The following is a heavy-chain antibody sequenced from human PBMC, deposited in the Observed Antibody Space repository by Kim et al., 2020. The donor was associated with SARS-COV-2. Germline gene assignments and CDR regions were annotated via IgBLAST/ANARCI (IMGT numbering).Heavy chain of an antibody. CDR3: AKVTMIVVVITYFDY. D-gene: IGHD3-22*01. J-gene: IGHJ4*02. CDR1: GFTFSSYA. Sequence: GGSLRLSCAASGFTFSSYAMSWVRQAPGKGLEWVSAISGSGGSTYYADSVKGRFTISRDNSKNTLYLQMNSLRAEDTAVYYCAKVTMIVVVITYFDYWGQGTLVTVSS. CDR2: ISGSGGST. V-gene: IGHV3-23*01.